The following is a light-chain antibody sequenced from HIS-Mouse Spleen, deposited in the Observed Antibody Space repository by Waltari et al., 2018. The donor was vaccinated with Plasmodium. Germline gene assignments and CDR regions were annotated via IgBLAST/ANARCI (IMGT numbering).Light chain of an antibody. Sequence: QSALTQPDSVSGSPGQSLTIPCTGPSRPVVSYTLVSWYQQQPGKAPKLLIYEGSKPPSGVSNRFSGSKSGNTASLTISGLQAEDEADYYCCSYAGSSTFVVFGGGTKLTVL. CDR2: EGS. CDR1: SRPVVSYTL. J-gene: IGLJ2*01. CDR3: CSYAGSSTFVV. V-gene: IGLV2-23*03.